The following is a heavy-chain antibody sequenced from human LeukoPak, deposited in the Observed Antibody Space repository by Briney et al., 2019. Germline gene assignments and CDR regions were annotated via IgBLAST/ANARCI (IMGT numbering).Heavy chain of an antibody. V-gene: IGHV3-33*01. J-gene: IGHJ4*02. CDR3: ARARYGDSYYFDY. CDR1: GFTFSTYG. CDR2: IWYDGSYK. Sequence: PGTCLRLSCAASGFTFSTYGMHWVRQAPGTGLECVALIWYDGSYKYYADSVKGRFTISRDNSKNTLYLHMNSLRAEDTAVYYCARARYGDSYYFDYWGQGTLVTVSS. D-gene: IGHD4-17*01.